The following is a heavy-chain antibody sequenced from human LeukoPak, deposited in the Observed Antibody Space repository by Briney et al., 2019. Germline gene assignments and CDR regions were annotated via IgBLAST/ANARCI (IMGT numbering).Heavy chain of an antibody. CDR1: GFTFSDYY. J-gene: IGHJ4*02. V-gene: IGHV3-11*01. D-gene: IGHD6-13*01. Sequence: SGGSLRLSCVASGFTFSDYYMSWIRQAPGKRLEWVSYISGSGYSIYYADSVKGRFTISRDNAKKSLYLQMNSLRDEDTAVYYCARPFYSSSGGVDCWGQGTLVTVSS. CDR2: ISGSGYSI. CDR3: ARPFYSSSGGVDC.